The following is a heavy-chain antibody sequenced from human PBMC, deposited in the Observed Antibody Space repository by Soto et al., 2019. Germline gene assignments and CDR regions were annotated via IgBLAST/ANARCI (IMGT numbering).Heavy chain of an antibody. D-gene: IGHD2-8*02. J-gene: IGHJ4*02. CDR2: ITIYNGNT. CDR1: GYVFTSYG. Sequence: QVQLVQSGAAVTESGASVTVSCKASGYVFTSYGISWVRQAPGQGLEWMGWITIYNGNTNYAQKFQDRVAMTADTSTHTVYMKLRKLTSGNTGCYYCVRIEAPCTGWAFDTCGQGTLVSVSS. CDR3: VRIEAPCTGWAFDT. V-gene: IGHV1-18*04.